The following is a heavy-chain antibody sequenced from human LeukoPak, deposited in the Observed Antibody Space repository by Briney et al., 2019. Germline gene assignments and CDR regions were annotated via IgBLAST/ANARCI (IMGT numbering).Heavy chain of an antibody. CDR1: GGSFSGYY. J-gene: IGHJ5*02. CDR3: ARHAKQQLVRPYNWFDP. D-gene: IGHD6-13*01. CDR2: INHSGST. Sequence: PSETLSLTCAVYGGSFSGYYWSWIRQPPGKGLEWIGEINHSGSTNYNPSLKSRVTISVDTSKNQFSLKLSSVTAADTAVYYCARHAKQQLVRPYNWFDPWGQGTLVTVSS. V-gene: IGHV4-34*01.